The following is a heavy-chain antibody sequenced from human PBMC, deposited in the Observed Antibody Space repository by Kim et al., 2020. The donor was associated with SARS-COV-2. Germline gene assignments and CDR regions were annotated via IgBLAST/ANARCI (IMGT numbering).Heavy chain of an antibody. V-gene: IGHV1-2*06. D-gene: IGHD3-16*01. J-gene: IGHJ4*02. Sequence: ASVKVSCEASGYTFTGNHMHWVRQAPGEVLEWMGRMNPKTGDTKYAQKFHGRVTMTRDTSTSTAYMYLSSLRSDDTAVYYCAREGGSLEGAIGAHDYWGQGTLVTVSS. CDR3: AREGGSLEGAIGAHDY. CDR1: GYTFTGNH. CDR2: MNPKTGDT.